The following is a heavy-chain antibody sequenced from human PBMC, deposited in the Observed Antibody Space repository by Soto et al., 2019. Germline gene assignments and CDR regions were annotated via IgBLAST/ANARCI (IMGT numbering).Heavy chain of an antibody. CDR3: ARGEDDYGDYALVY. CDR2: INHSGST. J-gene: IGHJ4*02. D-gene: IGHD4-17*01. V-gene: IGHV4-34*01. CDR1: GGSFSGYY. Sequence: SETLSLTXAVYGGSFSGYYWSWIRQPPGKGLEWIGEINHSGSTNYNPSLKSRVTISVDTSKNQFSLKLSSVTAADTAVYYCARGEDDYGDYALVYWGQGTLVTVSS.